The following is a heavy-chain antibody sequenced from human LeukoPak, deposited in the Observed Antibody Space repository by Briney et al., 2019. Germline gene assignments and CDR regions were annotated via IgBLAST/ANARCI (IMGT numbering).Heavy chain of an antibody. D-gene: IGHD2-15*01. J-gene: IGHJ4*02. CDR1: KFRFSDYG. V-gene: IGHV3-30*02. CDR3: AKVRVGTAHFDY. CDR2: IRYDGTKT. Sequence: GGSLRLSCSASKFRFSDYGMHWVRQAPGKGLEWVAFIRYDGTKTNYAESVRGRFTISRDNSKNTLYLQMNSLRPEDTAVYYCAKVRVGTAHFDYWGQGTLVTVSS.